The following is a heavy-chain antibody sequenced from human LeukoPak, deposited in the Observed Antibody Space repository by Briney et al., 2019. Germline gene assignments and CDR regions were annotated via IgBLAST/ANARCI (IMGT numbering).Heavy chain of an antibody. Sequence: PGGSLRLSCAASGFTFSSYWMSWVRQAPGKGLEGVANIKQDGSEKYYVDSVKGRFTISRDNAKNSLYLQMNSLRAEDTAVYYCARVGYSSSWSDAFDIWGQGTMVTVSS. J-gene: IGHJ3*02. D-gene: IGHD6-13*01. V-gene: IGHV3-7*01. CDR1: GFTFSSYW. CDR2: IKQDGSEK. CDR3: ARVGYSSSWSDAFDI.